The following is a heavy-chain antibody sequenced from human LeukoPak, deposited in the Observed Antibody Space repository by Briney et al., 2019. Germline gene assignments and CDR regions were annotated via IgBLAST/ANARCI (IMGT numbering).Heavy chain of an antibody. D-gene: IGHD6-13*01. Sequence: SETLSLTCAVSGYSISSGGYSWNWIRQPPGKGLEWIGYIYYSGSTYYNPSLKSRVTISVDTSKNQFSLKLSSVTAADTAVYYCARGPKGYGAGAVDYWGQGTLVTVSS. CDR2: IYYSGST. V-gene: IGHV4-30-4*07. CDR1: GYSISSGGYS. J-gene: IGHJ4*02. CDR3: ARGPKGYGAGAVDY.